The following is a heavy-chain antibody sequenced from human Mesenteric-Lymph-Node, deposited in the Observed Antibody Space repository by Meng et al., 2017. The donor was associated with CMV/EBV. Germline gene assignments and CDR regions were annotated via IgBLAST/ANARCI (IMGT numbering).Heavy chain of an antibody. J-gene: IGHJ4*02. V-gene: IGHV3-21*01. CDR2: ITTTSSFI. D-gene: IGHD1/OR15-1a*01. CDR1: GFTFSTYG. Sequence: GESLKISCAASGFTFSTYGMHWVRQAPGKGLEWVSSITTTSSFISYADSVKGRFTISRDNAKNSLYLEMNSLRANDTGAYYCARDSKWEQPVYWGQGTVVTVSS. CDR3: ARDSKWEQPVY.